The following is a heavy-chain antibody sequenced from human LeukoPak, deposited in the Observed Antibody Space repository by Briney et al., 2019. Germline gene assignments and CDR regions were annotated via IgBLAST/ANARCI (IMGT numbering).Heavy chain of an antibody. V-gene: IGHV3-30-3*01. CDR3: ASGRGGDSSGYLPYYFDY. Sequence: LGRPWRLSCAASGFTFSSYAMHGVRQAPGKGWEWVAVISNDGSKKYYPDSGKGRFTISREDSKTTLYLQMHSLRAEDTAVYYCASGRGGDSSGYLPYYFDYWGQGTLVTVSS. D-gene: IGHD3-22*01. CDR2: ISNDGSKK. J-gene: IGHJ4*02. CDR1: GFTFSSYA.